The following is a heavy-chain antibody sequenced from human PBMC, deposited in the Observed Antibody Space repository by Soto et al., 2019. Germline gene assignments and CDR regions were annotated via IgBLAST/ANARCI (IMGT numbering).Heavy chain of an antibody. Sequence: QVPLQESGPRLVRPSGTLSLTCTVSSGSITSANWWSWVRQHPGRGLEWIGEIYHSGSTNYNLSRKSRVTLSVDKSKKQFSLSLSSVTAADTAMYYCARRGGGVVLAATTPFDYWGQGTLVTVSS. CDR1: SGSITSANW. J-gene: IGHJ4*02. D-gene: IGHD2-15*01. CDR3: ARRGGGVVLAATTPFDY. CDR2: IYHSGST. V-gene: IGHV4-4*02.